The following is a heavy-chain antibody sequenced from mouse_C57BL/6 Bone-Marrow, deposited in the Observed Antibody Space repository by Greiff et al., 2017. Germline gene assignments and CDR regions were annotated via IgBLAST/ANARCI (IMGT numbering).Heavy chain of an antibody. V-gene: IGHV1-64*01. J-gene: IGHJ1*03. D-gene: IGHD1-1*01. CDR3: ARWGLLRCYFYV. CDR2: IHPNSGST. Sequence: VQLQQPGAELVKPGASVKLSYWMHWVKQRPGQGLEWIGMIHPNSGSTNYNEKFKSKATLTVDKSSSTAYMQLSSLTSEDSAVYYCARWGLLRCYFYVWGTETTVTVSS. CDR1: W.